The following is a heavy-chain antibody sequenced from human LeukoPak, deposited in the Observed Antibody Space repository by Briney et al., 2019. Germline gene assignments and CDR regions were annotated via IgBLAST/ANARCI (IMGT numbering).Heavy chain of an antibody. CDR3: ARDRRSSSFPVWFDP. CDR1: GFTFSSYW. J-gene: IGHJ5*02. Sequence: GGSLRLSCAASGFTFSSYWMPWVRQAPGKGLVWVSRVNSDGSSTSYADSVKGRFTISRDNAKNTLYLQMNSLRAEDTAVYYCARDRRSSSFPVWFDPWGQGTLVTVSS. CDR2: VNSDGSST. V-gene: IGHV3-74*01. D-gene: IGHD6-13*01.